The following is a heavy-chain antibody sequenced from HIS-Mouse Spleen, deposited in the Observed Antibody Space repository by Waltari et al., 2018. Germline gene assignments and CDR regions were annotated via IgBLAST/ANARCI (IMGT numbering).Heavy chain of an antibody. CDR3: AREIPYSSSWYDWYFDL. Sequence: QLQLQESGPGLVKPSETLSLTCTVSGGSISSISYSGGWFRQPPGKGLEWIGSIYYSGSTYYNPSLKSRVTISVDTSKNQFSLKLSSVTAADTAVYYCAREIPYSSSWYDWYFDLWGRGTLVTVSS. V-gene: IGHV4-39*07. D-gene: IGHD6-13*01. J-gene: IGHJ2*01. CDR1: GGSISSISYS. CDR2: IYYSGST.